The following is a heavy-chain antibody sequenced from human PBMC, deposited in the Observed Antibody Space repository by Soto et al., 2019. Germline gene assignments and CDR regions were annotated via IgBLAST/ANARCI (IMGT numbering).Heavy chain of an antibody. CDR3: ARMMAASGTAFDY. D-gene: IGHD6-13*01. CDR2: IYPGDSDT. Sequence: PGESLKISCHASGYSFISSWIGWVRQMPGKGLEWMGIIYPGDSDTRYSPSFQGQVTISADKSTSNAYLQWRSLKASDTATYYCARMMAASGTAFDYWGQGALVTVSS. V-gene: IGHV5-51*01. J-gene: IGHJ4*02. CDR1: GYSFISSW.